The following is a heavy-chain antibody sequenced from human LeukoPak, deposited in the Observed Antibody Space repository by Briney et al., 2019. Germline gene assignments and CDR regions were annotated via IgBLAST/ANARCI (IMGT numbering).Heavy chain of an antibody. Sequence: GGSLRLSCAASGFTFSSYAMSWVRQAPGKGLEWVSAISGSGGSTYYADSVKGRFTISRDNSKNTLYLQMNSLRAEDTAVYYCAKGNYYDSSGYYRYYFDYWGQGTLVTVSS. CDR1: GFTFSSYA. J-gene: IGHJ4*02. CDR2: ISGSGGST. D-gene: IGHD3-22*01. CDR3: AKGNYYDSSGYYRYYFDY. V-gene: IGHV3-23*01.